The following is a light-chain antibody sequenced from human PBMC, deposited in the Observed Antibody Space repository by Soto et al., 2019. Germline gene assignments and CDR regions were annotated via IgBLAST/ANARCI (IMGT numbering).Light chain of an antibody. Sequence: QSALTQPRSVSGSPGQSVTISCTGTSSDVGGYNYVSWYQQYPGKATKLMIYDVSQRPSGVPDRFSGSKSGNTASLTISGLQADDEADYYCCSYAGSHFLFGGGTKLTVL. CDR2: DVS. V-gene: IGLV2-11*01. CDR3: CSYAGSHFL. CDR1: SSDVGGYNY. J-gene: IGLJ2*01.